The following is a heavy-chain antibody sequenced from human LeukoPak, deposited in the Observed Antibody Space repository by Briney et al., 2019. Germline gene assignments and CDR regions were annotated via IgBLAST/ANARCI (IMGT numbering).Heavy chain of an antibody. V-gene: IGHV4-31*03. D-gene: IGHD3-3*01. J-gene: IGHJ4*02. CDR2: IYYSGST. CDR3: ARVVLSYDFWSGPEIVAVDY. CDR1: GGSISSGGYY. Sequence: SQTLSLTCTVSGGSISSGGYYWSWIRQHPGKGLEWIGYIYYSGSTYYNPSLKSRVTISVDTSKNQFSLKLSSVTAADTAVYYCARVVLSYDFWSGPEIVAVDYWGQGTLVTVSP.